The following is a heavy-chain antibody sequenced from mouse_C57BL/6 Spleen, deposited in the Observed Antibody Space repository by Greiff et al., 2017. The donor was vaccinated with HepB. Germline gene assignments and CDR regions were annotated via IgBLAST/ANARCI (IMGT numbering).Heavy chain of an antibody. CDR3: ARGEDLLLRIYY. D-gene: IGHD1-1*01. CDR2: IVPSDSYT. Sequence: QVQLQQPGAELVMPGASVKLSCKASGYTFTSYWMHWVKQRPGQGLEWIGEIVPSDSYTNYNQKFKGKSTLTVDKSSSTAYMQLSSLTSEDSAVYYCARGEDLLLRIYYWGQGTTLTVSS. CDR1: GYTFTSYW. J-gene: IGHJ2*01. V-gene: IGHV1-69*01.